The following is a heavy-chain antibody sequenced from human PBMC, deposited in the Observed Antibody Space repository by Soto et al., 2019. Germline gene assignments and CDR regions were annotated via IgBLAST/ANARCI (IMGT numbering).Heavy chain of an antibody. CDR1: GFTFSSYG. V-gene: IGHV3-33*01. J-gene: IGHJ5*02. D-gene: IGHD3-22*01. Sequence: GGSLRLSCAASGFTFSSYGMHWVRQAPGKGLEWVAVIWYDGSNKYYADSVKGRFTISRDNSKNTLYLQMNSLRAEDTAVYYCARDFYDSSGPFDPWGQGTLVTVSS. CDR2: IWYDGSNK. CDR3: ARDFYDSSGPFDP.